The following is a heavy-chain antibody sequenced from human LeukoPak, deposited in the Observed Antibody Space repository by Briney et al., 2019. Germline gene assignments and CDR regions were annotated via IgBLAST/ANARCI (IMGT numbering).Heavy chain of an antibody. J-gene: IGHJ5*02. D-gene: IGHD3-22*01. CDR2: IYYSGST. V-gene: IGHV4-31*03. Sequence: SETLSLTCTVSGGSISSGGYYWSWIRQHPGTGLEWIGYIYYSGSTYYYPSLKSRVTISVDTSKNQFSLELSSVTAADTAVYYCAREIGYYYDSSGYSWFDPWGQGTLVTVSS. CDR1: GGSISSGGYY. CDR3: AREIGYYYDSSGYSWFDP.